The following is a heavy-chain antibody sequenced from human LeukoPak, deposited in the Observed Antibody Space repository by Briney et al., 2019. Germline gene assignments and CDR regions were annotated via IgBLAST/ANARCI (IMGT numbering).Heavy chain of an antibody. CDR1: GYTFTSYG. CDR3: ARASASTVTSP. Sequence: ASVKVSCKASGYTFTSYGISWVRQAPGQGLEWMGWISTYNGNTNYAQKLQGRVTMTTGTSTNIAYMELRSLRSDDTAVYYCARASASTVTSPWGQGTLVTVSS. J-gene: IGHJ5*02. CDR2: ISTYNGNT. V-gene: IGHV1-18*01. D-gene: IGHD4-17*01.